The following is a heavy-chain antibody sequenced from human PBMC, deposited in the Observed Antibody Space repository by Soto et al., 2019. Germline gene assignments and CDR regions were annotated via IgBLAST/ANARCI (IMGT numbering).Heavy chain of an antibody. V-gene: IGHV3-33*01. D-gene: IGHD6-19*01. J-gene: IGHJ4*02. CDR3: ARESAHSGRRPEGLD. CDR2: IWYDGSNK. CDR1: GFTFSSYG. Sequence: GGSLRLSCAASGFTFSSYGMHWVRQAPGKGLEWVAVIWYDGSNKYYADSVKGRFTISRDNSKNTLYLQMNSLRAEDTAVYYCARESAHSGRRPEGLDWGQGTLVTVSS.